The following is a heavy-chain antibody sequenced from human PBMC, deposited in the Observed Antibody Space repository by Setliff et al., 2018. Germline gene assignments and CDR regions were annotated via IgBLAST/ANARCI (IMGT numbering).Heavy chain of an antibody. CDR1: GYSIITGYY. V-gene: IGHV4-38-2*02. D-gene: IGHD3-16*01. J-gene: IGHJ5*02. Sequence: PSETLSLTCSVSGYSIITGYYWAWIRRLPGRGLEWIGSLHRVGTFFYNPSLVSRATLSLDSSKNQFYLDLSSVTAADTAVYYCARDRRGGYGAINWFDPWGQGTLVTVSS. CDR3: ARDRRGGYGAINWFDP. CDR2: LHRVGTF.